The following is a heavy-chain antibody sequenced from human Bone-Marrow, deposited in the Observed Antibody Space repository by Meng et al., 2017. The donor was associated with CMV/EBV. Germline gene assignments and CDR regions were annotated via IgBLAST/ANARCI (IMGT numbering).Heavy chain of an antibody. CDR3: ATLGYCSSTSCYREDY. CDR2: IRYDGSNK. CDR1: GFTFSNYA. D-gene: IGHD2-2*02. J-gene: IGHJ4*02. Sequence: GESLKISCAASGFTFSNYAMNWVRQAPGKGLEWVAFIRYDGSNKYYADSVKGRFTISRDNSKNTLYLQMNSLRAEDTAVYYCATLGYCSSTSCYREDYWGQGTLVTVSS. V-gene: IGHV3-30*02.